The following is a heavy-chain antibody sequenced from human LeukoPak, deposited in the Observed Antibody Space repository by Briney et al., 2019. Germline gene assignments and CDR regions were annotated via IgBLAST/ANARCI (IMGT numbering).Heavy chain of an antibody. J-gene: IGHJ4*02. CDR2: IYSGGGT. V-gene: IGHV3-53*03. CDR1: GFIVSDKY. Sequence: GGSLRLSCAAAGFIVSDKYMSWVRQPPGKGLEWVSIIYSGGGTYYADSVKGRFTISRDNSKNSAYLQMNSLKVEDTAEYYCARGGVHYWGQGTLVTVSS. CDR3: ARGGVHY. D-gene: IGHD3-16*01.